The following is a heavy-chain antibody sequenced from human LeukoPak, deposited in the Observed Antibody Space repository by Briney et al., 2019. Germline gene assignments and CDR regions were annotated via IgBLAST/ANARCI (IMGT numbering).Heavy chain of an antibody. J-gene: IGHJ4*02. CDR2: IKQDGSEK. V-gene: IGHV3-7*01. CDR1: GFTFSSYS. D-gene: IGHD3-16*02. CDR3: ARVNGEYVWGSYRYTHFDY. Sequence: GGSLRLSCAASGFTFSSYSMSWVRQAPGKGLEWVANIKQDGSEKYYVDSVKGRFTISRDNAKNSLYLQMNSLRAEDTAVYYCARVNGEYVWGSYRYTHFDYWGQGTLVTVSS.